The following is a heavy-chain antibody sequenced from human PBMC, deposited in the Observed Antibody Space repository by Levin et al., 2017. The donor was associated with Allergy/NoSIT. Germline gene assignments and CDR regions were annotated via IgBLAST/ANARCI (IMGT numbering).Heavy chain of an antibody. D-gene: IGHD6-19*01. V-gene: IGHV4-61*02. Sequence: SETLSLTCSVSGASISSGSYHWSWIRQPAGKGLEWIGRIDTGGTAYNPSLRSRVTISLDTSKNQFSPNLNSVTAADTAVYYCATYAGGRGGSGSWGQGTLVTVSS. CDR1: GASISSGSYH. CDR2: IDTGGT. CDR3: ATYAGGRGGSGS. J-gene: IGHJ5*02.